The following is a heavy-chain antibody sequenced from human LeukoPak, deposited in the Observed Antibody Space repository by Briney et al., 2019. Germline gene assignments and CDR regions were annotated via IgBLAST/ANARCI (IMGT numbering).Heavy chain of an antibody. D-gene: IGHD2-2*01. CDR3: AKSGGYCSSTSCYRPFDY. Sequence: GGSLRLSCAASGFTFSSYAMSWVRQAPGKGLEWVSAIRGSGGSRYYADSVKGRFTISRDNSKTTLYLQMNSLRAEDTAVYYCAKSGGYCSSTSCYRPFDYWGQGTLVTVSS. CDR1: GFTFSSYA. J-gene: IGHJ4*02. CDR2: IRGSGGSR. V-gene: IGHV3-23*01.